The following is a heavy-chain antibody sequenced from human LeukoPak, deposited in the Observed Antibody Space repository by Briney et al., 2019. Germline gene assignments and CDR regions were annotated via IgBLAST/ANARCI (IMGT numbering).Heavy chain of an antibody. V-gene: IGHV1-69*02. J-gene: IGHJ4*02. Sequence: ASVKVSCKASGRTFSSYTISWVRQAPGQGLEWMGRIVPILGIANYAQKFQGRVTITADKSTSTAYMELSSLRSEDTAVYYCARGSGYFQFDYWGQGTLVTVSS. CDR2: IVPILGIA. CDR1: GRTFSSYT. D-gene: IGHD3-22*01. CDR3: ARGSGYFQFDY.